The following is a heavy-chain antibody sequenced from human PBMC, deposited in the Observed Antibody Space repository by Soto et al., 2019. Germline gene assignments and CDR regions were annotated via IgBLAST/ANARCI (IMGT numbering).Heavy chain of an antibody. D-gene: IGHD1-26*01. Sequence: ASVKVSCKASGYTFTGYYMHWVRQAPGQGLEWMGWINPNSGGTNYAQKFQGWVTMTRDTSISTAYMELSRLRSDDTAVDYCARAYSGSYYYFDYWGQGTLVTVSS. V-gene: IGHV1-2*04. CDR3: ARAYSGSYYYFDY. CDR2: INPNSGGT. CDR1: GYTFTGYY. J-gene: IGHJ4*02.